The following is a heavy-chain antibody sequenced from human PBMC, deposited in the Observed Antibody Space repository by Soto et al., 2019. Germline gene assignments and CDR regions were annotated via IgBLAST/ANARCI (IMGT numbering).Heavy chain of an antibody. J-gene: IGHJ3*02. CDR3: ARDGLSGGDAFDI. Sequence: QVQLQESGPGLLKPSQTLSLTCTVSGGSIRSDGYYWSWIRQRPGKGLGWLGYMNYRGITYYTPSPKRRLTLPEDTSKNPFSLNLSSGTAAGTAVYYWARDGLSGGDAFDIWGQGTVVVVSS. CDR2: MNYRGIT. V-gene: IGHV4-31*03. D-gene: IGHD3-10*01. CDR1: GGSIRSDGYY.